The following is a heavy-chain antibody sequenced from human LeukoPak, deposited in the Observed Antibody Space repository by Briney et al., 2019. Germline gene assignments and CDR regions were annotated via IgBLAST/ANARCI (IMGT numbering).Heavy chain of an antibody. Sequence: GGSLRLSCAASGFTFSSYWMHRVRQAPGKGLVWVSRINGYGSSTDFADSVKGRFTISRDNAKNTLYLQMNSLRAEDTAVYYCARDAPGNTALDYWGQGTLVTVSS. J-gene: IGHJ4*02. CDR3: ARDAPGNTALDY. V-gene: IGHV3-74*01. D-gene: IGHD5-18*01. CDR2: INGYGSST. CDR1: GFTFSSYW.